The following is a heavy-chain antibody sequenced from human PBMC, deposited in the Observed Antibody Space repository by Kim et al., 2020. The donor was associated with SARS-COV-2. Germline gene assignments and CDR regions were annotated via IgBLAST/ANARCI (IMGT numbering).Heavy chain of an antibody. CDR2: IYYSGST. CDR3: ASLRYFDWLLGYY. Sequence: SETLSLTCTVSDGSISSSSYYWGWIRQPPGKGLEWIGSIYYSGSTYYNPSLKSRVTISVDTSKNQFSLKLSSVTAADTAVYYCASLRYFDWLLGYYWGQGTLVTVSS. CDR1: DGSISSSSYY. J-gene: IGHJ4*02. V-gene: IGHV4-39*01. D-gene: IGHD3-9*01.